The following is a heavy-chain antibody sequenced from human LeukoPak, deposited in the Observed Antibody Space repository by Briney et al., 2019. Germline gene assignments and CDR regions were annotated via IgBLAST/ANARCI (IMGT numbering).Heavy chain of an antibody. CDR1: GFTSSSYW. CDR3: ARDRVRVGYCTNGVCPLV. D-gene: IGHD2-8*01. V-gene: IGHV3-74*01. CDR2: INSDGSST. J-gene: IGHJ4*02. Sequence: GGSLRLSCAASGFTSSSYWMHWVRQAPGKGLVWVSRINSDGSSTSYADSVKGRFSISRDNAKNTLYLQMNSLRAEDTAVYYCARDRVRVGYCTNGVCPLVWGQGTLVTVSS.